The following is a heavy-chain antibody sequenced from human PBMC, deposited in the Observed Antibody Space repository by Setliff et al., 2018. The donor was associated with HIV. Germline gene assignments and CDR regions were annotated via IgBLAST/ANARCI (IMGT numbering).Heavy chain of an antibody. J-gene: IGHJ5*02. V-gene: IGHV1-69*10. D-gene: IGHD2-2*01. CDR1: GGTFSTYA. Sequence: SVKVSCKASGGTFSTYAISWVRQAPGQGLEWMGGIVPIIDITNYAQKFAGRVTITADKATRTIYMDLSSLRSDDTAVYYCASHPGSSIEKPYFDTWGQGTLVTVS. CDR3: ASHPGSSIEKPYFDT. CDR2: IVPIIDIT.